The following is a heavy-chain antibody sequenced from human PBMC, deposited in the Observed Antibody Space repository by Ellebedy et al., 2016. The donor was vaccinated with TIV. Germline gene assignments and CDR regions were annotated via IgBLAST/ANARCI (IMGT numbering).Heavy chain of an antibody. CDR3: ARGRGRDGYNNDY. J-gene: IGHJ4*02. V-gene: IGHV4-59*01. Sequence: SETLSLXXTVSGGSISSYYWSWIRQPPGKGLEWIGYIYYSGSTNYNPSLKSRVTISVDTSENQFSLKLSSVTAADTAVYYCARGRGRDGYNNDYWGQGTLVTVSS. CDR1: GGSISSYY. D-gene: IGHD5-24*01. CDR2: IYYSGST.